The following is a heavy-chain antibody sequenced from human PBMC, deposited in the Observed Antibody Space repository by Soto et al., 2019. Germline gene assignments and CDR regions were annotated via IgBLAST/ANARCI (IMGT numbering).Heavy chain of an antibody. CDR2: IYYSGST. D-gene: IGHD5-12*01. J-gene: IGHJ6*02. Sequence: PSETLPHTCTVSGGSISSGGYCWSWIRKHPGKGLEWIGYIYYSGSTYYNPSLKSRVTISVDTSKSQFSLKLSSVTAADTAVYYCARARVATIYSYYYYGMDVWGQGTTVTVSS. CDR1: GGSISSGGYC. CDR3: ARARVATIYSYYYYGMDV. V-gene: IGHV4-31*03.